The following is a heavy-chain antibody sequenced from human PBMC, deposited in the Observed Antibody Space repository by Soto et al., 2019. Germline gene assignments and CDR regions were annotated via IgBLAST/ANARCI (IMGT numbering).Heavy chain of an antibody. J-gene: IGHJ4*02. D-gene: IGHD2-8*01. V-gene: IGHV1-46*03. CDR2: INPNDGST. Sequence: QVQLVQSGGEVKKPGASVKVSCKAYGYTFTTYYMHWVRQAPGQGLEWMGIINPNDGSTFYAQKFQARLTMTRDTSTSTLYMELSSLRSDDTAVYYCARDGPVYYFDYWGQGTLVTVSS. CDR3: ARDGPVYYFDY. CDR1: GYTFTTYY.